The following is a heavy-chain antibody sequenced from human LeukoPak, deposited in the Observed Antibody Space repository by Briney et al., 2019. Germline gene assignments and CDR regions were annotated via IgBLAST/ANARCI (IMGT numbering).Heavy chain of an antibody. J-gene: IGHJ4*02. CDR1: GFTFSSYA. Sequence: GGSLRLSCAASGFTFSSYAMSWVRQAPGKGLEWVSAISGSGDSTYYGDSVKGRFTISRDNSKNTLYLQMNSLRAEDTAVYYCAKDLDSGSDYWGQGTLVTVSS. V-gene: IGHV3-23*01. CDR3: AKDLDSGSDY. D-gene: IGHD6-19*01. CDR2: ISGSGDST.